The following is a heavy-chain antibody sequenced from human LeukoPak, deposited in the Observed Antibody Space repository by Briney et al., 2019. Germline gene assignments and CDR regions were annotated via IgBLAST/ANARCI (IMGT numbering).Heavy chain of an antibody. CDR3: ARGIEQWLLRWSLNWFDP. V-gene: IGHV1-8*01. Sequence: GASVKVSCKASGYTFTSYDINWVRQATGQGLEWMGWMNPNSGNTGYAQKFQGRVTMTRNTSISTAYMELSSLRSEETAVYYCARGIEQWLLRWSLNWFDPRGQGTLVTVSS. D-gene: IGHD6-19*01. CDR1: GYTFTSYD. J-gene: IGHJ5*02. CDR2: MNPNSGNT.